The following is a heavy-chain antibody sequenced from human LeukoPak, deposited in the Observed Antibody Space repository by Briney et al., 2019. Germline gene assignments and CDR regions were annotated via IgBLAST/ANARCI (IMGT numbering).Heavy chain of an antibody. Sequence: GGSLRLSCAASGFTFSTYWMSWVRQAPGKGLEWVANIKQDGSEKYYVDSVKGRFTISRDNSKNSLYLQMNSLRAEDTALYYCAKGTLGDYRAGPDYWGRGTLVTVSS. J-gene: IGHJ4*02. CDR1: GFTFSTYW. V-gene: IGHV3-7*03. CDR3: AKGTLGDYRAGPDY. D-gene: IGHD4-17*01. CDR2: IKQDGSEK.